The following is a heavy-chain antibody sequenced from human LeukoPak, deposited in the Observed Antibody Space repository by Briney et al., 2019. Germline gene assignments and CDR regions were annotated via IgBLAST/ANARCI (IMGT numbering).Heavy chain of an antibody. Sequence: SETLSLTCTVSGGSISSSSYYWGWIRQPPGKGLEWIGGMYYSGSTYYNPSLKSRVTISVETSKNQFSLKLSSVTAADTAVYYCARLPDTAMVWSFDYWGQGTLVTVSS. CDR2: MYYSGST. J-gene: IGHJ4*02. CDR1: GGSISSSSYY. CDR3: ARLPDTAMVWSFDY. D-gene: IGHD5-18*01. V-gene: IGHV4-39*01.